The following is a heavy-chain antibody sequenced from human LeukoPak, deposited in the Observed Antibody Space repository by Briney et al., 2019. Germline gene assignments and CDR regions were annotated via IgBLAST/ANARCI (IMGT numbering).Heavy chain of an antibody. V-gene: IGHV3-7*03. CDR1: GFTFSSYW. D-gene: IGHD4-17*01. CDR3: ARDPNQETTVTTPDY. Sequence: PGGSLRLSCAASGFTFSSYWMSWVRQAPGKGLEWVANIKQDGSEKYYVDSVKGRFTISRDNAKNSLYLQMNSLRAEDTAVYYYARDPNQETTVTTPDYWGQGTLVTVSS. J-gene: IGHJ4*02. CDR2: IKQDGSEK.